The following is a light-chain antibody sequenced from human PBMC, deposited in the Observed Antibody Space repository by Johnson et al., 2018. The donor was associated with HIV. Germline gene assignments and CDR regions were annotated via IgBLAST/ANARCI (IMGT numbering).Light chain of an antibody. CDR2: VND. CDR1: SSNIGNNY. V-gene: IGLV1-51*02. J-gene: IGLJ1*01. CDR3: ATWDNSLSSGGV. Sequence: QSVLTQPPSVSAAPGQKVTISCSGSSSNIGNNYVSWYRHLPGTAPQLLIYVNDKRPSGIPDRFPGSKSGTSATLAITALQTADEADYYCATWDNSLSSGGVFGTGTKVTVL.